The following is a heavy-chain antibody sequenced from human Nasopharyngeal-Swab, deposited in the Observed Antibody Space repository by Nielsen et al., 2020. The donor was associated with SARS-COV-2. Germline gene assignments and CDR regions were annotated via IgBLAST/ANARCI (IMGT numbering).Heavy chain of an antibody. Sequence: GESLKISCAASGFTFRDYYMSWIRQAPGKGLEWVSYISSSSTYTNYADSVKGRFTISRDNAKNSLYLQMNSLRSEDTAVYYCAAAHYDYWSGYPFDQWGQGTLVTVSS. CDR1: GFTFRDYY. J-gene: IGHJ4*02. D-gene: IGHD3-3*01. CDR3: AAAHYDYWSGYPFDQ. V-gene: IGHV3-11*03. CDR2: ISSSSTYT.